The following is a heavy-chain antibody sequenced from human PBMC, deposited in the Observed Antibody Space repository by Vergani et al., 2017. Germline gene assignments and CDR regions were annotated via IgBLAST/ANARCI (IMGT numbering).Heavy chain of an antibody. Sequence: EVQLVESGGGLVQPGGSLRLSCAASGFTFSSYSMNWVCQAPGKGLEWVSYISSSSSTIYYADSVKGRFTISRDNAKNSLYLQMNSLRDEDTAVYYCARDIWATSSSRGDYWGQGTLVTVSS. CDR1: GFTFSSYS. CDR3: ARDIWATSSSRGDY. V-gene: IGHV3-48*02. D-gene: IGHD6-13*01. J-gene: IGHJ4*02. CDR2: ISSSSSTI.